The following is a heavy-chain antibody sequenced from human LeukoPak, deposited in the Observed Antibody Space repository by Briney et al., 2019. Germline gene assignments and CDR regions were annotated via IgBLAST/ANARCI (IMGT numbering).Heavy chain of an antibody. CDR3: AKVGGDSSGYYLYYYYYYYMDV. D-gene: IGHD3-22*01. CDR1: GFTFSSYA. CDR2: ISGSGGST. J-gene: IGHJ6*03. V-gene: IGHV3-23*01. Sequence: GGSLRLSCAASGFTFSSYAMSWVRQAPGKGLEWVSAISGSGGSTYYADSVKGRFTISRDNSKNTLYLQMNSLRAEDTAVYYCAKVGGDSSGYYLYYYYYYYMDVWGKGTTVTVSS.